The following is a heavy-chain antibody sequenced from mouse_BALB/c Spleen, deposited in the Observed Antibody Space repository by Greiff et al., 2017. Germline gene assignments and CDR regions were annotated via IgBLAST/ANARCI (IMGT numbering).Heavy chain of an antibody. J-gene: IGHJ4*01. Sequence: EVQLQQSGPELVKPGASVKISCKASGYTFTDYNMHWVKQSHGKSLEWIGYIYPYNGGTGYNQKFKSKATLTVDNSSSTAYMELRSLTSEDSAVYYCARWRGSYPYAMDYWGQGTSVTVSS. D-gene: IGHD1-1*02. CDR3: ARWRGSYPYAMDY. V-gene: IGHV1S29*02. CDR1: GYTFTDYN. CDR2: IYPYNGGT.